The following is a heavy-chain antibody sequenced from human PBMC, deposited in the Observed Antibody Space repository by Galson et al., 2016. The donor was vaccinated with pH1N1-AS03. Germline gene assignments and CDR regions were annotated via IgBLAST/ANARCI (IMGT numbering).Heavy chain of an antibody. D-gene: IGHD1-7*01. V-gene: IGHV1-69*05. CDR1: GGTFDNHP. Sequence: VKVSCKASGGTFDNHPINWVRQAPGQGLEWMGGFIPIFGTTNYAPKYQGRVTFTTDDSTTTGYMELSDLRSEDTAVYYCARNSDSLGAFDVWGQGTLLSVSS. J-gene: IGHJ3*01. CDR3: ARNSDSLGAFDV. CDR2: FIPIFGTT.